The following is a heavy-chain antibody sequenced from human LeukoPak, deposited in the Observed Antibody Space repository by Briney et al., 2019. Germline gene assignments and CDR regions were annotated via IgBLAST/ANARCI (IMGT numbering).Heavy chain of an antibody. Sequence: GGSLRLSCAASGFTFSSYWMHWVRQAPGKGLVWVSRINRDGSSTSYADSVKGRFTISRDNAKNTLYLQMNSLRAEDTAVYYCAVRGYSGYDTSYFDYWGQGTLVTVSS. V-gene: IGHV3-74*01. D-gene: IGHD5-12*01. J-gene: IGHJ4*02. CDR3: AVRGYSGYDTSYFDY. CDR1: GFTFSSYW. CDR2: INRDGSST.